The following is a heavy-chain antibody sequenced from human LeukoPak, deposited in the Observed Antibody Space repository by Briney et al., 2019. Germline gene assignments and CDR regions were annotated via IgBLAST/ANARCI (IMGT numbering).Heavy chain of an antibody. CDR1: GGSISSYY. Sequence: SETLSFTCTVSGGSISSYYWSWIRQPPGKGLEWIGYIYYSGSTNYNPSLKSRVTISVDTSKNQFSLKLSSVTAADTAVYYCARNYDFWSGYFDYWGQGTLVTVSS. V-gene: IGHV4-59*01. J-gene: IGHJ4*02. CDR2: IYYSGST. CDR3: ARNYDFWSGYFDY. D-gene: IGHD3-3*01.